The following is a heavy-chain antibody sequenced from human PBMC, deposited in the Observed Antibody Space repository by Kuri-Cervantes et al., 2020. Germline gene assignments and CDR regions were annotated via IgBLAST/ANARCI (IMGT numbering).Heavy chain of an antibody. J-gene: IGHJ4*02. CDR2: ISSSSSYI. V-gene: IGHV3-21*04. D-gene: IGHD3-22*01. CDR3: ARANYFERSAYPTFDY. CDR1: GFTFSSYS. Sequence: GESLKISCAASGFTFSSYSMNWVRQAPGKGLEWVSSISSSSSYIYYADSVKGRFTISRDNAKNSLYLQMNSLKTEDTAVYYCARANYFERSAYPTFDYWGQGILVTVSS.